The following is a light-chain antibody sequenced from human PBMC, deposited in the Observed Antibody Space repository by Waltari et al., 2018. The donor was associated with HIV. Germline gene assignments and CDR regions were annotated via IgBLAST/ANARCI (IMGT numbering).Light chain of an antibody. CDR1: SSNLGNNI. Sequence: QSVLTQALSASGTPGQRVTISCSGSSSNLGNNIINWYQQLSGSVPKLLIFSTNERPFGVPDLFSGAKSDTSASLAISGLQCEDESYYYCATWDDSLNALVFGGGTKLTVL. J-gene: IGLJ2*01. V-gene: IGLV1-44*01. CDR2: STN. CDR3: ATWDDSLNALV.